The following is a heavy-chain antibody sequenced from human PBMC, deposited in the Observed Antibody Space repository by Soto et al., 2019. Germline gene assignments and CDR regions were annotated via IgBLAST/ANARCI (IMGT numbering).Heavy chain of an antibody. Sequence: QVQLQESVPGLVNPSQTLSLTCTVSGGSISSGGYYWSWIRQHPGKGLEWIGYIYYSGSTYYNPSLKSRVTISVDTSKNQFSLKLSSVTAADTAVYYCARGGRRSPGMDVWGQGTTVTVSS. CDR3: ARGGRRSPGMDV. J-gene: IGHJ6*02. CDR1: GGSISSGGYY. CDR2: IYYSGST. V-gene: IGHV4-31*03.